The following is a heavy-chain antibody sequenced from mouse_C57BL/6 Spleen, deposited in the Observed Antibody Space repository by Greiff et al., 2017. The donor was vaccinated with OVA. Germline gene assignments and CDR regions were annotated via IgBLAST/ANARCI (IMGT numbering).Heavy chain of an antibody. CDR2: ISSGSSTI. CDR1: GFTFSDYG. CDR3: ARGYDGYYGVVDY. D-gene: IGHD2-3*01. J-gene: IGHJ2*01. Sequence: VQLKESGGGLVKPGGSLKLSCAASGFTFSDYGMHWVRQAPEKGLEWVAYISSGSSTIYYADTVKGRFTISRDNAKNTLFLQMTSLRSEDTAMYYCARGYDGYYGVVDYWGQGTTLTVSS. V-gene: IGHV5-17*01.